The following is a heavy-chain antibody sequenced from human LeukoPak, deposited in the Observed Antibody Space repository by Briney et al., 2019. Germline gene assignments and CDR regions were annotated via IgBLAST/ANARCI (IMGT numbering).Heavy chain of an antibody. D-gene: IGHD6-13*01. V-gene: IGHV1-8*01. J-gene: IGHJ6*02. Sequence: ASVKVSCKASGYTFTSYDINWVRQATGQGLEWMGWMNPNSGNTGYAQKFQGRVTMTRNTSISTAYMELSSLRSEDTAVYYCARGVSSSLKLLYGMDVWGQGTTVTVSS. CDR3: ARGVSSSLKLLYGMDV. CDR2: MNPNSGNT. CDR1: GYTFTSYD.